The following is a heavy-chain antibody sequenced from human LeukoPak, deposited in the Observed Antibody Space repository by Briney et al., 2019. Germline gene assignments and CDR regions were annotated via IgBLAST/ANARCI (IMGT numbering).Heavy chain of an antibody. CDR1: GFTFSSYS. D-gene: IGHD3-16*01. CDR2: ISSSSSYI. CDR3: ARDVADVTPEGDY. J-gene: IGHJ4*02. Sequence: GGSLRLSCAASGFTFSSYSMNWDRQAPGKGLEWVSSISSSSSYIYYADSVKGRFTISRDNAKNSLYLQMNSLRAEDTAVYYCARDVADVTPEGDYWGQGTLVTVSS. V-gene: IGHV3-21*01.